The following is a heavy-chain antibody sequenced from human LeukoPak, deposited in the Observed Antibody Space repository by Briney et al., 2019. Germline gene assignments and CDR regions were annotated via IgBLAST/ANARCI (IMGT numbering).Heavy chain of an antibody. Sequence: ASVKVSCKASGYTFTSYGLTWVRQAPGQGLEWMGWISAYNGHTKYPQKLQGRVTMTTDTSTSTAYMELRSLRSDDTAVYYCARDRFLYGDYPCFDSWGQGTLVTVSS. CDR2: ISAYNGHT. D-gene: IGHD4-17*01. V-gene: IGHV1-18*01. CDR1: GYTFTSYG. J-gene: IGHJ4*02. CDR3: ARDRFLYGDYPCFDS.